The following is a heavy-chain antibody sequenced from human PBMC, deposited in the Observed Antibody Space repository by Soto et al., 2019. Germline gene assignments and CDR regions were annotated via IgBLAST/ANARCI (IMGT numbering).Heavy chain of an antibody. D-gene: IGHD2-2*03. Sequence: ASVKVSCKASGGTFGSYAISWVRQAPGQGLEWMGGIIPIFGTANYAQKFQGRVTITADESTSTAYMELSSLRSEDTAVYYCASGYCSSTSCSYYYYGMDVWGQGTTVTVSS. CDR2: IIPIFGTA. CDR1: GGTFGSYA. J-gene: IGHJ6*02. CDR3: ASGYCSSTSCSYYYYGMDV. V-gene: IGHV1-69*13.